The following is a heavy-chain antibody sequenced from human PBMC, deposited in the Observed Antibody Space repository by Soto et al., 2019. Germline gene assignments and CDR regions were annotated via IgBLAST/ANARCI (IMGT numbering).Heavy chain of an antibody. CDR2: VYNSGST. J-gene: IGHJ1*01. Sequence: QVQLQESGPGLAKPSETLSLTCNVSGGSISSYYWSWIRQPPGKGLEYIGHVYNSGSTIHSPSLKSRATISVDTSKNQFSLKLTSVTAADTAVYYCAGGSSLCWECFHHWGQGILITVSS. V-gene: IGHV4-59*01. CDR1: GGSISSYY. D-gene: IGHD2-2*01. CDR3: AGGSSLCWECFHH.